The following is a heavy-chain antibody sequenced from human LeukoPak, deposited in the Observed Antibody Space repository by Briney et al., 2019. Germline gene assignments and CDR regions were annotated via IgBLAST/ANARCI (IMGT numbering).Heavy chain of an antibody. Sequence: QPGGSLRPSCAASGFTFRNYWMSWVRQAPGRGLEWVANIKHDGGEKYYVDSVKGRLTISRDNAKDSLYLQMNSLRAEDTAVYYGTRDFQGAYHYHMDVWGKGTTVTVSS. J-gene: IGHJ6*03. D-gene: IGHD3-16*01. V-gene: IGHV3-7*01. CDR1: GFTFRNYW. CDR2: IKHDGGEK. CDR3: TRDFQGAYHYHMDV.